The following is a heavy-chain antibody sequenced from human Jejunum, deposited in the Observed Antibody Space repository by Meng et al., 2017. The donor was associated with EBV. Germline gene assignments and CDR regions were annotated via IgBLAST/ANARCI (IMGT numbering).Heavy chain of an antibody. V-gene: IGHV4-61*01. J-gene: IGHJ4*02. CDR2: IYYSGST. Sequence: RLQTSGPGLVKPSETLSLTCTVSGGSVNSGNVYWSWIRQPPGKGLEWIGYIYYSGSTNYIPSLKSRVTISLDTSKNQFSLKLSSVTAADTAVYYCAGLRYSGYDRAFDYWGQGALVTVSS. CDR1: GGSVNSGNVY. CDR3: AGLRYSGYDRAFDY. D-gene: IGHD5-12*01.